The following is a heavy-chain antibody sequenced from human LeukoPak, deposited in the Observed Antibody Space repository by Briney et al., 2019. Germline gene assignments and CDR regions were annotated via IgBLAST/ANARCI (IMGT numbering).Heavy chain of an antibody. CDR2: INPNSGGT. D-gene: IGHD3-22*01. CDR3: ASPAGILYDSSGYYFEHYYYGMDV. V-gene: IGHV1-2*02. CDR1: GYTFTGYY. J-gene: IGHJ6*02. Sequence: ASVKVSCKASGYTFTGYYMHWVRQAPGQGLEWMGWINPNSGGTNYAQKFQGRFTMTRDTSISTAYMELSRLRSDDTAVYYCASPAGILYDSSGYYFEHYYYGMDVWGQGTTVTVSS.